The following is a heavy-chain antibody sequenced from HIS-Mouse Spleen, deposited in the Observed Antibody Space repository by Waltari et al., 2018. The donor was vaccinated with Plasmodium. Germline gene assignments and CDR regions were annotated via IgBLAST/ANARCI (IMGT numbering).Heavy chain of an antibody. CDR2: IDWDDDK. D-gene: IGHD6-6*01. V-gene: IGHV2-70*15. CDR3: ARHKKRGQLVRGYFDY. J-gene: IGHJ4*02. Sequence: QVTLRESGPALVKPTQTLTLTCTFSGFSLSTSGMCVSWIRQPPGKALEWLARIDWDDDKYYSTSLKTRFTISKETSKNQVVLTMTNMDPVDTATYYCARHKKRGQLVRGYFDYWGQGTLVTVSS. CDR1: GFSLSTSGMC.